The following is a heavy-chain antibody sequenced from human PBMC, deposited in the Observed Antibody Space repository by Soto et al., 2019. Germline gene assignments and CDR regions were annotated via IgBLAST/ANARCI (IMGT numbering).Heavy chain of an antibody. CDR2: IVVGIGKT. CDR3: AAVDYDILTGYYSHYGMDV. J-gene: IGHJ6*02. D-gene: IGHD3-9*01. CDR1: GGTFSSYT. V-gene: IGHV1-58*02. Sequence: SVKVSFKASGGTFSSYTISWVRQAPGQGLEWIGWIVVGIGKTNYAQKFQERVTITRDMSTSTAYMELSSLRSEDTAVYYCAAVDYDILTGYYSHYGMDVWGQGTTVTAP.